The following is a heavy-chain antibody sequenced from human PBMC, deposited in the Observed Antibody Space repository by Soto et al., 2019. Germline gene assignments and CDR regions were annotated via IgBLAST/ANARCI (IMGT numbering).Heavy chain of an antibody. V-gene: IGHV3-30*18. D-gene: IGHD3-10*01. J-gene: IGHJ6*02. Sequence: QLQLLQTGGGVVQPGRSLRLSCVASGFTFSAFGMHWVRQAPGKGLEWVAVISADGRKTFYADSVKGRFTISRDSPHNAQFLDLSSLRGDDTAVYFCAKDRGSWDYYYGMDAWGQGTTVTVSS. CDR1: GFTFSAFG. CDR2: ISADGRKT. CDR3: AKDRGSWDYYYGMDA.